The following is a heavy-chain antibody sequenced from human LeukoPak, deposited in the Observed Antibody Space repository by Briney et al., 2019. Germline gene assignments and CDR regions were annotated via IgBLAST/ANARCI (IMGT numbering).Heavy chain of an antibody. Sequence: SETLSLTCAVSGGSISSGNYYWSWIRQHPGKGLEWIGYIHHSGSTYYNPSLKSRVIISVDTSKNQFSLKLNSVTAADTAVYYCASYGSGSYRFDPWGQGTLVTVSS. CDR1: GGSISSGNYY. V-gene: IGHV4-31*11. J-gene: IGHJ5*02. CDR2: IHHSGST. D-gene: IGHD3-10*01. CDR3: ASYGSGSYRFDP.